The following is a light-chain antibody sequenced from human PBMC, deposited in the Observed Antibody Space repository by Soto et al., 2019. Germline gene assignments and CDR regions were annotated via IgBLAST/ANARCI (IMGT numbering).Light chain of an antibody. CDR3: QQYNNWPPIT. V-gene: IGKV3-15*01. Sequence: EIMMTQSPATLSVSPGERATLSCRASQSVSNNLAWYQQKPGQAPRLPLYYASTRATGIPARFIGSGSGTEFTLTISSLQSEDFALYYCQQYNNWPPITFGQGTRLEIK. CDR2: YAS. J-gene: IGKJ5*01. CDR1: QSVSNN.